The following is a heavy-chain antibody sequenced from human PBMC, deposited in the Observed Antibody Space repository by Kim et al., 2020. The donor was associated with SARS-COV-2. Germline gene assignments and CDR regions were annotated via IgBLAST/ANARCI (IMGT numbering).Heavy chain of an antibody. J-gene: IGHJ4*02. CDR3: ARDLEYYGSGN. Sequence: SVKVSCKASGGTFSSYAISWVRQAPGQELEWMGRIIPILGIANYAQKFQGRVTITADKSTSTAYMELSSLRSEDTAVYYCARDLEYYGSGNWGQGTLVTVSS. V-gene: IGHV1-69*04. CDR1: GGTFSSYA. D-gene: IGHD3-10*01. CDR2: IIPILGIA.